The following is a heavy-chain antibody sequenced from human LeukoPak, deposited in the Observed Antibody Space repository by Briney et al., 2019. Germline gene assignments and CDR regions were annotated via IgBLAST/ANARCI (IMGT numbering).Heavy chain of an antibody. CDR3: ARRRLGRGSYRDNWFDP. CDR1: GFTFSSYS. Sequence: GGSLRLSCAASGFTFSSYSMNWVRQAPGKGLEWVSSISSSSSYIYYADSVKGRFTISRDNAKNSLYLQMNSLRAEDTAVYYCARRRLGRGSYRDNWFDPWGQGTLVTLSS. V-gene: IGHV3-21*01. J-gene: IGHJ5*02. CDR2: ISSSSSYI. D-gene: IGHD1-26*01.